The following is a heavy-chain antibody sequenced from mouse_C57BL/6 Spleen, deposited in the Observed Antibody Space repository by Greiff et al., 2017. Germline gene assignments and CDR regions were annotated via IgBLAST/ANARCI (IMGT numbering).Heavy chain of an antibody. CDR1: GYTFTDYN. CDR3: ARIYDGSSWFAY. D-gene: IGHD2-3*01. J-gene: IGHJ3*01. V-gene: IGHV1-22*01. Sequence: EVKLQESGPELVKPGASVKMSCKASGYTFTDYNMHWVKQSHGKSLEWIGYINPNNGGTSYNQKFKGKATLTVNKSSSTAYMELRSLTSEDSAVYYCARIYDGSSWFAYWGQGTLVTVSA. CDR2: INPNNGGT.